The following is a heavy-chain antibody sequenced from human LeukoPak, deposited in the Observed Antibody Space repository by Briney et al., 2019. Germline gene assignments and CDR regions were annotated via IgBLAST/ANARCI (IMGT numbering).Heavy chain of an antibody. CDR1: GFAFSSYG. CDR2: ISYNGGDK. D-gene: IGHD2-21*01. V-gene: IGHV3-30*18. Sequence: GRSPRLSCAASGFAFSSYGMHWVRQAPGKGLEWVAVISYNGGDKKYADSVKGRFTISRDTSKNTVYLEMNSLRAEDTAVYYCAKDVALRAAAYYFDYWGQGTLVTVSS. J-gene: IGHJ4*02. CDR3: AKDVALRAAAYYFDY.